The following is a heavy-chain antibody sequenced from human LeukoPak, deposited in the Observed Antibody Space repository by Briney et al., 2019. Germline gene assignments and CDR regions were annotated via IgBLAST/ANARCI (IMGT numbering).Heavy chain of an antibody. CDR3: AKHHCSGGTCYSDY. J-gene: IGHJ4*02. CDR1: GFTFSSYG. D-gene: IGHD2-15*01. V-gene: IGHV3-30*02. CDR2: IRFDGSNT. Sequence: GGSLRLSCAASGFTFSSYGMHWVRQAPGKGLEWVAFIRFDGSNTYYADSVKGRFTISRDNSKNTLYLQMNSLRAEDTAVYYCAKHHCSGGTCYSDYWGQGTLVTVSS.